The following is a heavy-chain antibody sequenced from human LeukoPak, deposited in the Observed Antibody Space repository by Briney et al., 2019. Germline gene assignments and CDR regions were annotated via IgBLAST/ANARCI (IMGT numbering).Heavy chain of an antibody. V-gene: IGHV7-4-1*02. CDR2: INTNSGNT. CDR1: GYTFTSYA. CDR3: ARVGIMVRRGYYCHMDV. Sequence: ASVKVSCKASGYTFTSYAMNWVRQAPGQGLEWMGWINTNSGNTTYAQGFTGRFVFSWDTSDSTAYLQISRLKAEDTAVYYCARVGIMVRRGYYCHMDVWGKGTTVTVSS. D-gene: IGHD3-10*01. J-gene: IGHJ6*03.